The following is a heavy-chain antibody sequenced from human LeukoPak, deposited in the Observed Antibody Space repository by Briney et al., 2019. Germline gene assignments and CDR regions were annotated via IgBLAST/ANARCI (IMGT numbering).Heavy chain of an antibody. CDR2: IYYSGST. CDR3: ATQTLGYYDSSGYFTGAFDI. CDR1: GGSISSGGYY. V-gene: IGHV4-31*03. D-gene: IGHD3-22*01. J-gene: IGHJ3*02. Sequence: SETLSLTCTVSGGSISSGGYYWSWIRQHPGKGLEWIGYIYYSGSTYYNPSLKSRVTISVDTSKNQFSLKLSSVTAADTAVYYCATQTLGYYDSSGYFTGAFDIWGQGTMVTVSS.